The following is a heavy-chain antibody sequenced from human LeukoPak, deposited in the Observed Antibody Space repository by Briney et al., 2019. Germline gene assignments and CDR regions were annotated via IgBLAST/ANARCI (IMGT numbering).Heavy chain of an antibody. V-gene: IGHV3-7*05. CDR1: GFTFSSYW. Sequence: PGGSLRLSCVASGFTFSSYWMSWVRQAPGKGLEWVANIKQDGSEKYYVDSVKGRFTISGDNAKNSLYLQMNSLRAEDMAVYYCARAYFNLWGRGTLVTVSS. CDR2: IKQDGSEK. J-gene: IGHJ2*01. CDR3: ARAYFNL.